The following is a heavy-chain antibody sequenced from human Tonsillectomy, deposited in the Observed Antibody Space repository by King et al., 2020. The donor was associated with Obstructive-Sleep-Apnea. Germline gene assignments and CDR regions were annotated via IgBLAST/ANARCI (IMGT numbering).Heavy chain of an antibody. D-gene: IGHD4-17*01. CDR1: VGSFSGYY. CDR2: INHSGST. V-gene: IGHV4-34*01. CDR3: ARHGDHGNMDV. J-gene: IGHJ6*02. Sequence: VQLQQWGAGLLKPSETLSLTCAVYVGSFSGYYWSWIRQPPGKGLEWIGEINHSGSTNYNPSLKGRVTISVDTSKNQFSLKLSSVTAADTAVYYCARHGDHGNMDVWGQGTTVTVSS.